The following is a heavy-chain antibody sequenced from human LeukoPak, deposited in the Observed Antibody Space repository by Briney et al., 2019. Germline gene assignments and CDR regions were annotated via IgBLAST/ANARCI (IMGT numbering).Heavy chain of an antibody. V-gene: IGHV4-61*05. Sequence: SETLSLTCTVSGGSISSSSYYWGWIRQPPGKGLEWIGYIYYSGSTNYNPSLKSRVTISVDTSKNQFSLKLSSVTAADTAVYYCARAAIVGAYNWFDPWGQGTLVTVSS. J-gene: IGHJ5*02. D-gene: IGHD1-26*01. CDR1: GGSISSSSYY. CDR2: IYYSGST. CDR3: ARAAIVGAYNWFDP.